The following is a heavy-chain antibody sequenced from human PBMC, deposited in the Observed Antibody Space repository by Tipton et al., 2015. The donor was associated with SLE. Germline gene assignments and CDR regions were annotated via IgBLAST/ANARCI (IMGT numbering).Heavy chain of an antibody. J-gene: IGHJ4*02. D-gene: IGHD6-19*01. V-gene: IGHV4-59*11. CDR2: VYYRGTT. CDR3: ARRGRWLEFDS. CDR1: GGSMSDHY. Sequence: TLSLTCTVSGGSMSDHYWSWIRQSPGQGLEWIGYVYYRGTTNYNPSLKSRITISVDTSKNQFSLTLNAVTAADAAVYYCARRGRWLEFDSWGQGTPVTVSA.